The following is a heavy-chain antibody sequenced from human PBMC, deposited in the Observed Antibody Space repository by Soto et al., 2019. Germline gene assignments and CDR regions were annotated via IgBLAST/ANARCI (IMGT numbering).Heavy chain of an antibody. CDR2: FDPEDGET. J-gene: IGHJ6*02. Sequence: ASVKVSCKVSGYTLTELSMHWVRQAPGKGLEWMGGFDPEDGETIYAQKFQGRVTMTEDTSTDTAYMELSSLRSEDTAVYYCATALRDYYYYGMDVWGQGTTVTVSS. CDR1: GYTLTELS. CDR3: ATALRDYYYYGMDV. D-gene: IGHD4-17*01. V-gene: IGHV1-24*01.